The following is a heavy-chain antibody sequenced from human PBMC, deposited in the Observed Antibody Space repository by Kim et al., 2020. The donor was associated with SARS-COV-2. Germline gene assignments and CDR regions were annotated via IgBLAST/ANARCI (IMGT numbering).Heavy chain of an antibody. CDR3: ARHLAANHPFDY. V-gene: IGHV5-10-1*01. Sequence: GESLKISCKGSGYSFTSYWISWVRQMPGKGLEWMGRIDPSDSYTNYSPSFQGHVTISADKSISTAYLQWSSLKASDTAMYYCARHLAANHPFDYWGQGTLVTVSS. CDR2: IDPSDSYT. CDR1: GYSFTSYW. D-gene: IGHD6-13*01. J-gene: IGHJ4*02.